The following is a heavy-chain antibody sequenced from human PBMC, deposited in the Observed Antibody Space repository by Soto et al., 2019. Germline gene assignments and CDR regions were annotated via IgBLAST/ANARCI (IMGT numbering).Heavy chain of an antibody. J-gene: IGHJ2*01. V-gene: IGHV3-23*01. D-gene: IGHD4-17*01. CDR2: ISGSGGST. CDR1: GFTFSSYA. Sequence: EVQLLESGGGLVQPGGSLRLSCAASGFTFSSYAMNWVRQAPGKGLEWVSVISGSGGSTYYADAVKGRFTISRDNSKDTLYMQMNSLRAEDTAVYYCAKRTVGWYFDLWGRGTLVTVSS. CDR3: AKRTVGWYFDL.